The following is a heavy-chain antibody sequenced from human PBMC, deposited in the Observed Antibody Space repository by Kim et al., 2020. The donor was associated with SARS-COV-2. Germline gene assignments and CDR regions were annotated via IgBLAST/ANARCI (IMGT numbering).Heavy chain of an antibody. V-gene: IGHV1-69*01. CDR3: ARETTRYSSSWFGY. D-gene: IGHD6-13*01. Sequence: AQKFQGRVTITADESTSTAYMELSSLRSEDTAVYYCARETTRYSSSWFGYWGQGTLVTVSS. J-gene: IGHJ4*02.